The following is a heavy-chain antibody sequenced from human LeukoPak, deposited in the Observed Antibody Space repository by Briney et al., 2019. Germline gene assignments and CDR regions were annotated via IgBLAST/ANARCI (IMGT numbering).Heavy chain of an antibody. Sequence: PGGCLRLSCAASGFTFSSYWMSWVRQAPGTGLGWVANIKQDGSEKYYVDSVKGRFTISRDNAKNSLYLQMNSLRAEDTAVYYCARDLGSSGCHDDWGQGTLVTVSS. D-gene: IGHD6-19*01. CDR2: IKQDGSEK. CDR1: GFTFSSYW. J-gene: IGHJ4*02. CDR3: ARDLGSSGCHDD. V-gene: IGHV3-7*03.